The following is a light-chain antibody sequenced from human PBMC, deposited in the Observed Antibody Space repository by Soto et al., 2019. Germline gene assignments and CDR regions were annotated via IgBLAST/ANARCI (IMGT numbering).Light chain of an antibody. CDR2: GAS. CDR1: QSISSSY. V-gene: IGKV3D-20*02. Sequence: EIVLTQSPGTLSLSPGERATLSCRASQSISSSYLAWYQQKPGQAPRLLIYGASNRATGIPDRFSGSGSGTDFTLTISRLEPEDFAVYYCQQRSNWRLTFGGGTKVDIK. CDR3: QQRSNWRLT. J-gene: IGKJ4*01.